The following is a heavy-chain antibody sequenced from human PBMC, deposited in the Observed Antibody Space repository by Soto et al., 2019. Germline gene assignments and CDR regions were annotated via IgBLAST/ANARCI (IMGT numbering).Heavy chain of an antibody. V-gene: IGHV4-31*03. CDR2: RYYSEST. CDR1: GGSITTGGYY. D-gene: IGHD2-15*01. Sequence: KPSETLSLTCTVSGGSITTGGYYWSWIRQLPGKGLEWIGHRYYSESTYYNPPLKSRVSISLDTSKNQFSLKLSFVTAADTAMYYCARTKCSGGSCYSWSLDYWGQGTPVTVSS. CDR3: ARTKCSGGSCYSWSLDY. J-gene: IGHJ4*02.